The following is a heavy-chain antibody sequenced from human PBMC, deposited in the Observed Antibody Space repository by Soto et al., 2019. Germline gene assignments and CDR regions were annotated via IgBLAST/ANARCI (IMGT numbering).Heavy chain of an antibody. D-gene: IGHD2-2*01. V-gene: IGHV1-18*01. J-gene: IGHJ6*03. Sequence: ASVKVSCKASGYTFTSYGISWVRQAPGQGLEWMGWISAYNGNTNYAQKLQGRVTMTTDTSTSTAYMELRSLRSDDTAVYYCARAGYCSSTSCDYYYYYYMDVWGKGTTVTVSS. CDR1: GYTFTSYG. CDR2: ISAYNGNT. CDR3: ARAGYCSSTSCDYYYYYYMDV.